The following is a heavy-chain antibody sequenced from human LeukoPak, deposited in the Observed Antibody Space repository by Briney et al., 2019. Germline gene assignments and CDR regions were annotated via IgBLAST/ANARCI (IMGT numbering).Heavy chain of an antibody. J-gene: IGHJ4*02. CDR2: MNPNSGNT. Sequence: EASVKVSCKASGYTFTSYDINWVRQATGQGLEWMGWMNPNSGNTGYAQKFQGRVTMTRNTSISTAYMELSSLRSEDTAVYYCARERAVADYYFDYWGQGTLVTVSS. D-gene: IGHD6-19*01. CDR3: ARERAVADYYFDY. CDR1: GYTFTSYD. V-gene: IGHV1-8*01.